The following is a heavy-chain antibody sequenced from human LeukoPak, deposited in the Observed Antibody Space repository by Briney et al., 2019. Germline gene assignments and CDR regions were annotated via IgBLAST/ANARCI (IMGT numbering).Heavy chain of an antibody. D-gene: IGHD1/OR15-1a*01. CDR3: ARDRGFGRTSWFDP. Sequence: SENLSLTCTVSGGSISSGGYYWSWIRQHPGKGLEWIGYIYYSGSTYYNPSLKSRVTISVDTSKNQFSLKLSSVTAADTAVYYCARDRGFGRTSWFDPWGQGTLVTVSS. CDR2: IYYSGST. V-gene: IGHV4-31*03. CDR1: GGSISSGGYY. J-gene: IGHJ5*02.